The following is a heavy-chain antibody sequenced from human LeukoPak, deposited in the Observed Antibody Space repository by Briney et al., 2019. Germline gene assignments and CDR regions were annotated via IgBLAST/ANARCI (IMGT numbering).Heavy chain of an antibody. CDR1: GDSVSSNSAA. V-gene: IGHV6-1*01. CDR2: TYYRSKWYN. D-gene: IGHD3-22*01. J-gene: IGHJ4*02. CDR3: ARDQSDYDSSGYFSYYFDY. Sequence: SQTLSLTCAISGDSVSSNSAAWNWIRQSPSRGLEWLGRTYYRSKWYNDYAVSVKSRITINPDTSKNQFSLPLNSVPPEDTAVYYCARDQSDYDSSGYFSYYFDYWGQGTLVTASS.